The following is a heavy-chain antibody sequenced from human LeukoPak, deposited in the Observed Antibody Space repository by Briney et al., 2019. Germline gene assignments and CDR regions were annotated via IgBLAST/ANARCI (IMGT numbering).Heavy chain of an antibody. V-gene: IGHV4-59*01. CDR3: ARDRMITFGGDPDYMDV. Sequence: PSETLSLTCTVSGGSISSYYWSWIRQHPGKGLEWIGYIYYSGSTNYNPSLKSRVTISVDTSKNQFSLKLSSVTAADTAVYYCARDRMITFGGDPDYMDVWGKGTTVTVSS. J-gene: IGHJ6*03. D-gene: IGHD3-16*01. CDR2: IYYSGST. CDR1: GGSISSYY.